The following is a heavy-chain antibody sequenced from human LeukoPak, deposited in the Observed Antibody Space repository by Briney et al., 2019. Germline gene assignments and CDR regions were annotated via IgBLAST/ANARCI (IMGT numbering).Heavy chain of an antibody. CDR3: ARVGALGSGSYYTDFDY. CDR2: ISAYNGNT. D-gene: IGHD3-10*01. CDR1: GYTFTSYG. V-gene: IGHV1-18*04. J-gene: IGHJ4*02. Sequence: GASVKVSCKASGYTFTSYGISWVRQAPGQGLEWMGWISAYNGNTNYAQKLQGRVTMTTDTSTSTAYMELRSLRSDDTAVYYCARVGALGSGSYYTDFDYWGQGTLDTVSS.